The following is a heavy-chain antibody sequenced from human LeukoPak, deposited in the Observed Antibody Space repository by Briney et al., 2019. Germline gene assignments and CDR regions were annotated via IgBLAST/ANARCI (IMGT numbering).Heavy chain of an antibody. CDR3: ARYAVRGVYYGMDV. CDR2: IYYCGST. D-gene: IGHD3-10*01. CDR1: GGSISRYY. J-gene: IGHJ6*02. Sequence: SETLSLTCTVSGGSISRYYWSWIRQTPGEGVEWVGYIYYCGSTNYNPSLKRRVTISVDTSNNQFSLKLSSVTAADTAVYYCARYAVRGVYYGMDVWGQGTTVTVSS. V-gene: IGHV4-59*01.